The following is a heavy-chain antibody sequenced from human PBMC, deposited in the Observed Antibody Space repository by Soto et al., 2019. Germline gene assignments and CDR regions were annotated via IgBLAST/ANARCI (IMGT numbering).Heavy chain of an antibody. CDR2: FDPEDGET. J-gene: IGHJ4*02. Sequence: GASVKVSCKVSGYTLTELSMHGVRQAPGKGLEWMGGFDPEDGETIYAQKFQGRVTMTEDTSTDTAYMELSSLRSEDTAVYYCATSVLLWFGELLLYWGQGTLVTVSS. CDR3: ATSVLLWFGELLLY. V-gene: IGHV1-24*01. CDR1: GYTLTELS. D-gene: IGHD3-10*01.